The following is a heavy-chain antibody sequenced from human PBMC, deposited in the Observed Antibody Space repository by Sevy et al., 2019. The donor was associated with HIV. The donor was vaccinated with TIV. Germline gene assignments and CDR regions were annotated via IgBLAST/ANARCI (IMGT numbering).Heavy chain of an antibody. Sequence: ASVKVSCKASGYTFTSYGISWVRQAPGQGLEWMGWISAYNGNTNYAQKLQGRVTMTTDTSTSTAYMELRSLRSDETAGYYCARDGDGDSSGYYYVGYYYGMDVWGQGTTVTVSS. CDR3: ARDGDGDSSGYYYVGYYYGMDV. CDR1: GYTFTSYG. J-gene: IGHJ6*02. V-gene: IGHV1-18*01. CDR2: ISAYNGNT. D-gene: IGHD3-22*01.